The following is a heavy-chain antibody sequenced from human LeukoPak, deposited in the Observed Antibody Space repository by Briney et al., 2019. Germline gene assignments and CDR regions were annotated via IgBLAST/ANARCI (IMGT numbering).Heavy chain of an antibody. V-gene: IGHV1-18*01. D-gene: IGHD1-14*01. CDR2: ISADNGYT. CDR1: GYTFTTYG. CDR3: VVIRAPEG. Sequence: ASVKVSCKASGYTFTTYGIIWVRQAPGQGLEWMGWISADNGYTNYAQSLQGRVTMTTDTSTSTAYMELRSLRSDDTALYYCVVIRAPEGWGQGTLVTVSS. J-gene: IGHJ4*02.